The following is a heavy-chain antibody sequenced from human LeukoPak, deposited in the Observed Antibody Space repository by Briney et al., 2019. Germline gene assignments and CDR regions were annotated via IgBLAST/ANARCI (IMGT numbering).Heavy chain of an antibody. Sequence: RASVKVSCKASGYSFTSYGFSWVRQAPGQGLEWMGWISAYNGNTNCAQKLQGRVTMTTDTSTSTTYMELRSLRSDDTAVYYCACASPISASELPFDYWGQGTLVTVSS. V-gene: IGHV1-18*01. CDR2: ISAYNGNT. D-gene: IGHD1-26*01. CDR3: ACASPISASELPFDY. CDR1: GYSFTSYG. J-gene: IGHJ4*02.